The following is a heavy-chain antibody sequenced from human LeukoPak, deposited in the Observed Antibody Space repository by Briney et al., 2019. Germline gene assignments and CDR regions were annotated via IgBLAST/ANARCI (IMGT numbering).Heavy chain of an antibody. CDR1: GGSISNSY. CDR2: IYYSGST. CDR3: ARGFDSKSTYFDY. D-gene: IGHD5-12*01. Sequence: KASETLSLTCTVSGGSISNSYWNWIRQPPGKGLEWIGYIYYSGSTNYNPSLRSRVTILVDTSKNQFSLRLTSVTAADTAVYYCARGFDSKSTYFDYWGQGTLVTVSS. J-gene: IGHJ4*02. V-gene: IGHV4-59*01.